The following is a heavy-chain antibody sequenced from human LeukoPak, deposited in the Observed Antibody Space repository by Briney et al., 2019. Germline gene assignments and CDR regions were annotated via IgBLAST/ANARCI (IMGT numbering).Heavy chain of an antibody. Sequence: TSETLSLTCAVYGGSFSGYYWSWIRQPPGKGLEWIGEINHSGSTNYNPSLKSRVTISVDTSKNQFSLKLSSVTAADTAVYYCARGRTLGYCSSTSCQGLANYFDYWGQGTLVTVSS. CDR3: ARGRTLGYCSSTSCQGLANYFDY. CDR1: GGSFSGYY. CDR2: INHSGST. J-gene: IGHJ4*02. V-gene: IGHV4-34*01. D-gene: IGHD2-2*03.